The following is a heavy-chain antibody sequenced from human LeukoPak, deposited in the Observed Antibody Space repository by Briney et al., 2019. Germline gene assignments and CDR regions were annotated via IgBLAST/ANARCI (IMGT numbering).Heavy chain of an antibody. D-gene: IGHD3-3*01. V-gene: IGHV3-7*01. CDR3: AKHWSGYVYFDY. Sequence: PGGSLRLSCAASGFTFSSYWMSWVRQAPGKGLEWVANINQDGSEKYYVDSVKGRFTISRDNAKNSLYLQMNSLRAEDTAVYYCAKHWSGYVYFDYWGQGTLVTVSS. J-gene: IGHJ4*02. CDR2: INQDGSEK. CDR1: GFTFSSYW.